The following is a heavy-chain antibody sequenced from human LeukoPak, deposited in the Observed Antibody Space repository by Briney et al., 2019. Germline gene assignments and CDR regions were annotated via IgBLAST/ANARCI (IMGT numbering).Heavy chain of an antibody. J-gene: IGHJ5*02. Sequence: ASVKVSCKASGYTFTDYYIHWVRQAPGQGLEWMGWINPNSGGTNYAQKFQGRVTMTRDTSISTACMELSGLRSDDTAVYYCARGNKYYYDSSGYYHWGQGTLVTVSS. CDR3: ARGNKYYYDSSGYYH. D-gene: IGHD3-22*01. CDR1: GYTFTDYY. CDR2: INPNSGGT. V-gene: IGHV1-2*02.